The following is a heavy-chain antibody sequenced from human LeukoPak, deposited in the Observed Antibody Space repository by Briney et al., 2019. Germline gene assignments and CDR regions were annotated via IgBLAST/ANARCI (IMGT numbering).Heavy chain of an antibody. CDR3: AKDPGGSGWSHGRSDFDY. CDR1: GFTFSNYA. V-gene: IGHV3-23*01. Sequence: PGGSLTLSCATSGFTFSNYAMSWVRQAPGKGLEWVPGTGGDGVYTRCAESVKGRFTISRDNSKNTLYLQMNSLKVEDTAVYYCAKDPGGSGWSHGRSDFDYWGQGTLVTVSS. J-gene: IGHJ4*02. D-gene: IGHD6-19*01. CDR2: TGGDGVYT.